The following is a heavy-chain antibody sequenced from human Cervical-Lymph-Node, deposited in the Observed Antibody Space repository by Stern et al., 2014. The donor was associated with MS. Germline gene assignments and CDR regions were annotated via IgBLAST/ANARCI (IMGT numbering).Heavy chain of an antibody. Sequence: VQLVESGGGVVQPGRSLSLSCVVSGFTFSTYAMHWVRQAPGKWLEWVAFVSYDGTQRNSTVSVKARFTISRDNSKNTLYLHMNSLRDEDTAVYFCARGGRGVGLEYWGQGALVTVSS. V-gene: IGHV3-30-3*01. D-gene: IGHD3-10*01. J-gene: IGHJ4*02. CDR3: ARGGRGVGLEY. CDR1: GFTFSTYA. CDR2: VSYDGTQR.